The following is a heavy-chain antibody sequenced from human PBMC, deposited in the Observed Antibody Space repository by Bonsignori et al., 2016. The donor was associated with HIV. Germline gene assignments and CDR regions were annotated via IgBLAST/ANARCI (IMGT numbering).Heavy chain of an antibody. CDR3: VRELSGGYFDY. J-gene: IGHJ4*02. CDR2: VIPSDGRT. CDR1: GYSFTSYY. V-gene: IGHV1-46*01. Sequence: QVQLVQSGAEVKKPGASVKVSCKASGYSFTSYYIHWVRQAPGQGLEWMGIVIPSDGRTNFAQTFQGRVSMTRDTSTSTVYMELSSLTSEDTAVYYCVRELSGGYFDYWGQGTLV. D-gene: IGHD3-10*01.